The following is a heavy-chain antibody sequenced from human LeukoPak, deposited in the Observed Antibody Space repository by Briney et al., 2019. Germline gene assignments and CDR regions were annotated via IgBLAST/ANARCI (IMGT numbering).Heavy chain of an antibody. CDR3: ARAYSSSSGRDAFDS. Sequence: PGGSLRLSCAASGFTFNSYNMNWVRHAPGKGLEWVSYISSSSSTIYYADSVKGRFTISRDSAKTSLLLQMNSLRDEDTAVYYCARAYSSSSGRDAFDSWGLGTLVTVSS. D-gene: IGHD6-6*01. CDR1: GFTFNSYN. V-gene: IGHV3-48*02. CDR2: ISSSSSTI. J-gene: IGHJ3*02.